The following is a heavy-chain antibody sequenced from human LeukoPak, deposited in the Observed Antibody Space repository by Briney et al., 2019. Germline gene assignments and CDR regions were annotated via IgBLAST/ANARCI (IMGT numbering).Heavy chain of an antibody. D-gene: IGHD3-10*01. CDR2: VYYSGST. V-gene: IGHV4-59*08. Sequence: SETLSLTCTVSGASFEHFFWSWIRQPPGKGLEWIGYVYYSGSTDYNSSLKSRLTITADTSKNQFSLKLRSVTAADTARYYCARQRRSHGSEYWGQGTLVTVSS. CDR1: GASFEHFF. J-gene: IGHJ4*02. CDR3: ARQRRSHGSEY.